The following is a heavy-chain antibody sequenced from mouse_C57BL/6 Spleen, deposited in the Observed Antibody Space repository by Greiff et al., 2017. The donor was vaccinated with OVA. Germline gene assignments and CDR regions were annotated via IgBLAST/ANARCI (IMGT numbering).Heavy chain of an antibody. CDR3: ARTGDYGSPYYAMDY. J-gene: IGHJ4*01. Sequence: QVQLQQSGAELARPGASVKLSCKASGYTFTSYGISWVKQRTGQGLEWIGEIYPRSGNTYYNEKFKGKATLTADKSSSTAYMELRSLTSEDSAVYFGARTGDYGSPYYAMDYWGQGTSVTVSS. D-gene: IGHD1-1*01. CDR2: IYPRSGNT. CDR1: GYTFTSYG. V-gene: IGHV1-81*01.